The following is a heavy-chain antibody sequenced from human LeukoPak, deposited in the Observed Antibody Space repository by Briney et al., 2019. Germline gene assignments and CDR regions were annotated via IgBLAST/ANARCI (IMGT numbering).Heavy chain of an antibody. CDR2: INSDGSAT. V-gene: IGHV3-74*01. Sequence: GGSLRLSCAASGFSFTNYWMHWVRQAPGKGLVWVSHINSDGSATRYADSVKGRFTISRDNAMNTLYLQMNSLRGEDTAVYYCVRGDLRLPRSTPDGWGQGTLVTVSS. D-gene: IGHD5/OR15-5a*01. J-gene: IGHJ4*02. CDR1: GFSFTNYW. CDR3: VRGDLRLPRSTPDG.